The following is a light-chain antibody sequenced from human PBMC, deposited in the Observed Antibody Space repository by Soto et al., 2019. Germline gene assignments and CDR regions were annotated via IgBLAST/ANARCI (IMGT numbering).Light chain of an antibody. Sequence: EIVLTQSPVTLSLSPGEIATLSWRASQSVSSSYLAWYQQKPGQAPRLLICGASTRATGIPARFSGSGSGTEFTLTISSLQSEDFAVYYCQKYNNWPRKFGQGTKVDIK. CDR2: GAS. CDR1: QSVSSSY. J-gene: IGKJ1*01. CDR3: QKYNNWPRK. V-gene: IGKV3-15*01.